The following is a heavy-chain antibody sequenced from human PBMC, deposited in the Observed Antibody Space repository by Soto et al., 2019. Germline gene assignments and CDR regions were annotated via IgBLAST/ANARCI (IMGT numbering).Heavy chain of an antibody. CDR2: ISGSGGST. CDR3: AKDLVQGTMVRGVINYYYYGMDV. V-gene: IGHV3-23*01. J-gene: IGHJ6*02. Sequence: GGSLRLSCAASGFTFSSYAMSWVRQAPGKGLEWVSAISGSGGSTYYADSVKGRFTISRDNSKNTLYLQMNSLRAEDTAVYYCAKDLVQGTMVRGVINYYYYGMDVWGQGTTVTVSS. D-gene: IGHD3-10*01. CDR1: GFTFSSYA.